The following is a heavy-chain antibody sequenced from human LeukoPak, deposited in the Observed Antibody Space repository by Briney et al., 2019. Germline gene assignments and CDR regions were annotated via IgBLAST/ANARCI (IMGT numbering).Heavy chain of an antibody. D-gene: IGHD5-18*01. V-gene: IGHV4-31*03. CDR3: AREVQLEWDYYYGMDV. Sequence: PSQTLSLTCTVSGGSISSGGYYWSWIRQHPGKGLGWIGYIYYSGSTYYNPSLKSRVAISVDTSKNQFSLKPSSVTAADTAVYYCAREVQLEWDYYYGMDVWGQGTTVTVSS. CDR2: IYYSGST. J-gene: IGHJ6*02. CDR1: GGSISSGGYY.